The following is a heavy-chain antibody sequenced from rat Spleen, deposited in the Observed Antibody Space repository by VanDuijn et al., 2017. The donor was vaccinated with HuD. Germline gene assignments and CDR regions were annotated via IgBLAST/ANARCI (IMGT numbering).Heavy chain of an antibody. J-gene: IGHJ3*01. CDR1: GFSLTSYG. CDR3: TRDHSYWDNYYPGGFAY. V-gene: IGHV2S8*01. CDR2: ISSGGNI. D-gene: IGHD1-6*01. Sequence: QVQLKESGPGLVQPSQTLSLTCTVSGFSLTSYGVSWVRQPPGKGLEWITTISSGGNIYYNSALKSRLSISRDTSKSQVFLKMNSLQTEDTAIYFCTRDHSYWDNYYPGGFAYWGQGTLVTVSS.